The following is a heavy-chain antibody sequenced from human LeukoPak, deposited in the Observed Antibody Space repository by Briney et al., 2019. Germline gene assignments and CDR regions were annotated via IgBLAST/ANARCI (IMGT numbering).Heavy chain of an antibody. CDR3: AREVEIRSAYYYDSSGSYNWFDP. D-gene: IGHD3-22*01. J-gene: IGHJ5*02. CDR2: INHSGST. CDR1: GGSFSGYY. Sequence: PSETLSLTCAVYGGSFSGYYWSWIRQPPGKGLEWIGEINHSGSTNYNPSLKSRVTISVDTSKNQFSLKLSSVTAADTAVYYCAREVEIRSAYYYDSSGSYNWFDPWGQGTLVTVSS. V-gene: IGHV4-34*01.